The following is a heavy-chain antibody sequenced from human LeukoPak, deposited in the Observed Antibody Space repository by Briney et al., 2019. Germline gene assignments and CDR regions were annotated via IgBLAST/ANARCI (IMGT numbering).Heavy chain of an antibody. CDR2: IIPLFGRA. Sequence: SVKVSCKASGGTFSSYAISCVRQAPGQGVECMGRIIPLFGRANYARKFQGRVTLPADKHTGTAYMAPSRLTSEDTPVYYCARDYRYPHNWSDPWGQGTLVTVSS. CDR3: ARDYRYPHNWSDP. D-gene: IGHD3-16*02. CDR1: GGTFSSYA. J-gene: IGHJ5*02. V-gene: IGHV1-69*06.